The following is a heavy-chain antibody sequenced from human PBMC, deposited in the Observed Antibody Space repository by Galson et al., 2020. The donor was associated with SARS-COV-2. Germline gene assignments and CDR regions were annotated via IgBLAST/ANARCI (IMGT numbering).Heavy chain of an antibody. D-gene: IGHD3-16*01. Sequence: GGSLRLSCAASGFTFSSYSMHWVRQAPGKGLEWVSSISAGNSYIYYAHSVKGRFTISRDNAKNSLYLQMNSLRAEDTAVYYCARVGGMATTRAKYYYYGLDVWGQGTTVTVSS. CDR3: ARVGGMATTRAKYYYYGLDV. V-gene: IGHV3-21*01. CDR1: GFTFSSYS. CDR2: ISAGNSYI. J-gene: IGHJ6*02.